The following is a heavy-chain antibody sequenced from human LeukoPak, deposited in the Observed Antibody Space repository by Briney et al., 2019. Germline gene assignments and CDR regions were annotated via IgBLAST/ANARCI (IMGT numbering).Heavy chain of an antibody. D-gene: IGHD3-9*01. Sequence: SETLSLTCTVSGGSISSYYWSWIRQPPGKGLEWIGYIHYRGSTNYNPSLKSRVTISVDTSKNQFSLKLSFVTAADTAVYYCARGQLRYFEWPTPGTDVFDVWGQGTMVTVSS. CDR2: IHYRGST. V-gene: IGHV4-59*01. J-gene: IGHJ3*01. CDR3: ARGQLRYFEWPTPGTDVFDV. CDR1: GGSISSYY.